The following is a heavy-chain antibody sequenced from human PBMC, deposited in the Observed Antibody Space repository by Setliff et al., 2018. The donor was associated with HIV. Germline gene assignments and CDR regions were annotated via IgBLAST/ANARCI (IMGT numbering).Heavy chain of an antibody. J-gene: IGHJ5*02. V-gene: IGHV1-2*02. CDR3: ARNPIQIKRWSPGETWFDT. Sequence: ASVKVSCKASGYSFIAYYLHWVRQVPGQGPEWMGWIMPKSGVSDYAEKFQGRITMTRDTSLITRTRDRPITTVYVELTKLTSDDTAIYYCARNPIQIKRWSPGETWFDTWGQGTLVTVSS. CDR2: IMPKSGVS. D-gene: IGHD5-18*01. CDR1: GYSFIAYY.